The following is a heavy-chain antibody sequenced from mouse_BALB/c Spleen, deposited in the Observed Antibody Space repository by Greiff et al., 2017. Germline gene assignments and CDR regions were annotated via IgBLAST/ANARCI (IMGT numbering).Heavy chain of an antibody. CDR2: IYPGNGDT. J-gene: IGHJ3*01. D-gene: IGHD4-1*01. V-gene: IGHV1-12*01. Sequence: QVQLQQPGAELVKPGASVKMSCKASGYTFTSYNMHWVKQTPGQGLEWIGAIYPGNGDTSYNQKFKGKATLTADKSSSTAYMQLSSLTSEDSAVYYCAASNPFAYWGQGTLVTVSA. CDR1: GYTFTSYN. CDR3: AASNPFAY.